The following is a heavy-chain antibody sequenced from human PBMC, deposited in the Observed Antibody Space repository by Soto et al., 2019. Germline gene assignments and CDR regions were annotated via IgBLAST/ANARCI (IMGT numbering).Heavy chain of an antibody. J-gene: IGHJ4*02. V-gene: IGHV3-21*01. CDR3: AREIRVGATRGYFDY. Sequence: PGGSLRLSCAASGFTFSTYIMNWVRQAPGKGLEWVSSISSSSSYIYYADSVKGRFTISRDNAKNSLFLQMNGLRAEDTAVYYCAREIRVGATRGYFDYWGQGALVTVSS. CDR2: ISSSSSYI. CDR1: GFTFSTYI. D-gene: IGHD1-26*01.